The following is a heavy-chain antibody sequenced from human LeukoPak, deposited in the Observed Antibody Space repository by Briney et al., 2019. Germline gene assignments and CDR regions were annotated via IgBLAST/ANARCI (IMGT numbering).Heavy chain of an antibody. Sequence: SVKVSCKASGYTFTGYYMHWVRQAPGQGLEWMGGIIPIFGTANYAQKFQGRVTITADESTTTAYMELSSLRSEDTAVYYCAMTPTFIVVPAAIGWFDHWGQGTLVTVSS. J-gene: IGHJ5*02. V-gene: IGHV1-69*13. CDR1: GYTFTGYY. CDR3: AMTPTFIVVPAAIGWFDH. D-gene: IGHD2-2*02. CDR2: IIPIFGTA.